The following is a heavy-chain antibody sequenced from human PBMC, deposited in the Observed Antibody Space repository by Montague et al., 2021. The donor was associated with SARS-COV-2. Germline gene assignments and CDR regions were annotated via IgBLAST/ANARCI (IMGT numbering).Heavy chain of an antibody. V-gene: IGHV4-34*01. CDR3: ARGRAARSITIFGVVNPAIRYYYYMDV. D-gene: IGHD3-3*01. CDR2: TNDSGST. Sequence: SETLSLTCAVYGGSFSGYYWSWIRQPPGRGLEWIGETNDSGSTXXXLSXXXRVTISVDTSKNQFSLKLSSVTAADTAVYYCARGRAARSITIFGVVNPAIRYYYYMDVWGKGTTVTVSS. J-gene: IGHJ6*03. CDR1: GGSFSGYY.